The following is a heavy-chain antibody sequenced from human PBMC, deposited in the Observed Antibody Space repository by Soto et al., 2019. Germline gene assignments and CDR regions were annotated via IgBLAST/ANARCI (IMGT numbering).Heavy chain of an antibody. D-gene: IGHD3-10*01. J-gene: IGHJ5*02. CDR1: GFSLSTIGVG. V-gene: IGHV2-5*02. CDR3: AHYYCGSGNNWFDP. CDR2: IYWDDDK. Sequence: QITLKESGPPLVKPTQTLTLTCTFSGFSLSTIGVGVGWIRQPPGKALEWLALIYWDDDKRYSPSLKSRLTTTKDTSKHQLVLTMTNMDPVNTATYYCAHYYCGSGNNWFDPWGQGTLVTVSS.